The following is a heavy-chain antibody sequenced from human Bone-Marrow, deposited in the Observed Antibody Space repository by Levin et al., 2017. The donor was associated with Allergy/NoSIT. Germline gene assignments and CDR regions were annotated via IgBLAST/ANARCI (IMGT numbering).Heavy chain of an antibody. V-gene: IGHV3-30*09. CDR1: GFTFSSYA. D-gene: IGHD4-11*01. J-gene: IGHJ3*02. CDR2: ISYDGSNK. CDR3: VTATTVSAFDI. Sequence: GESLKISCAGSGFTFSSYAIHWVRQAPGKGLEWVTFISYDGSNKDYADSVKGRFAISRDNSKNTLSLQMDSLRAEDTAVYYCVTATTVSAFDIWGQGTMVTVSS.